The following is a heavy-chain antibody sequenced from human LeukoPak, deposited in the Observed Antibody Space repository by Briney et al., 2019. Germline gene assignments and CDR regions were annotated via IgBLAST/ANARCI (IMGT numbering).Heavy chain of an antibody. CDR2: IKSKTDGGTT. D-gene: IGHD6-19*01. Sequence: GGSLRLSCAASGFTFSNAWMSWVRQAPGKGLEWVGRIKSKTDGGTTDYAAPVKGRFTISRDDSKNTLYLQMNSLKTEDTAVYYCTTDHSSGWCNWFDPWGQGTLVTVSS. CDR3: TTDHSSGWCNWFDP. V-gene: IGHV3-15*01. J-gene: IGHJ5*02. CDR1: GFTFSNAW.